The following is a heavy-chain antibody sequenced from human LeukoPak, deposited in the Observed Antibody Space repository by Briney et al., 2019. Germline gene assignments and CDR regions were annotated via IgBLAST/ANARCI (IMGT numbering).Heavy chain of an antibody. J-gene: IGHJ4*02. Sequence: GGSLRLSCAASGFSFSSYSMNWVRQAPGKGLEWVSYISSSTIYYADSVKGRFTISRDNAKLYLQMNSLRAEDTAVYYCAKNPPYYDCSGGSCRELYYFDYWGQGTLVTVSS. V-gene: IGHV3-48*01. CDR2: ISSSTI. D-gene: IGHD2-15*01. CDR1: GFSFSSYS. CDR3: AKNPPYYDCSGGSCRELYYFDY.